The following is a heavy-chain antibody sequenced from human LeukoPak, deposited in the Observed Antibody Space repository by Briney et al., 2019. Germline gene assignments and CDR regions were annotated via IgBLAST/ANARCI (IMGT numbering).Heavy chain of an antibody. CDR2: ISNDGSSK. J-gene: IGHJ6*02. Sequence: GRSLRLSCAASGFNFGNFAMHWVRQAPGKGLEWVAVISNDGSSKYYGDSVKGRVTISRDNSNNTVFLQVNSLRSADTAVYYCARDGVAGPGIYYYFGMNVWGQGTTVTVSS. CDR3: ARDGVAGPGIYYYFGMNV. D-gene: IGHD6-19*01. CDR1: GFNFGNFA. V-gene: IGHV3-30*03.